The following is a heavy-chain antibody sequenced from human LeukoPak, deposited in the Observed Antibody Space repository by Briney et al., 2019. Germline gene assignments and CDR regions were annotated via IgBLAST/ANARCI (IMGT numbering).Heavy chain of an antibody. CDR2: ISYDGSDK. D-gene: IGHD6-19*01. J-gene: IGHJ4*02. V-gene: IGHV3-30*18. CDR3: VKRVYTSVSFDC. CDR1: GFTFSNYG. Sequence: GALRLSCAASGFTFSNYGMHWVRQTPGKGLERVAVISYDGSDKYYVDSVKGRFTISRDNSKNTLYLQMNSLRAEDTALYYCVKRVYTSVSFDCWGQGTLVSVPS.